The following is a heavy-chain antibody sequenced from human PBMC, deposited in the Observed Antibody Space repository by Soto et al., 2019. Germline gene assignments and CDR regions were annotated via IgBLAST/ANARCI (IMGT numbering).Heavy chain of an antibody. D-gene: IGHD3-9*01. J-gene: IGHJ5*02. Sequence: SETLSLTCTVSGGSISSYYWSWIRQPPGKGLEWIGYIYYSGSTNYNPSLKSRVTISVDTSKNQFSLKLSPVTAADTAVYYCARALVYYDILTGYSSNWFDPWGQGTLVTVSS. CDR3: ARALVYYDILTGYSSNWFDP. V-gene: IGHV4-59*01. CDR1: GGSISSYY. CDR2: IYYSGST.